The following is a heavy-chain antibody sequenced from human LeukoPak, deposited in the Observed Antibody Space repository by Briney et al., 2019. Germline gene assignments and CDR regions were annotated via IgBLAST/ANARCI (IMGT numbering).Heavy chain of an antibody. CDR1: GFTFSSYE. D-gene: IGHD3-10*01. CDR2: ISGSGGST. J-gene: IGHJ4*02. CDR3: AKGAMVREYYFDY. Sequence: GGSLRLSCAASGFTFSSYEMNWVRQAPGKGLEWVSAISGSGGSTYYADSVKGRFTISRDNSKNTLYLQMNSLRAEDTALYYCAKGAMVREYYFDYWGQGTLVTVSS. V-gene: IGHV3-23*01.